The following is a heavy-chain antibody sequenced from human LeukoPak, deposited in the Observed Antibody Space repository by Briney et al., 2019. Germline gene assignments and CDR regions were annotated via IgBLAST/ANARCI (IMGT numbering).Heavy chain of an antibody. V-gene: IGHV3-23*01. Sequence: GGSLGLSCAASGFTFSSYAMSWVRQAPGKGLEWVSAISGSGGGTYYADSVKGRFTISRDNSKNTMFLEMNSLKAEDTATYYCAKEPPYSSSWYYFDSWGQGTLVTVSS. J-gene: IGHJ4*02. D-gene: IGHD6-13*01. CDR3: AKEPPYSSSWYYFDS. CDR2: ISGSGGGT. CDR1: GFTFSSYA.